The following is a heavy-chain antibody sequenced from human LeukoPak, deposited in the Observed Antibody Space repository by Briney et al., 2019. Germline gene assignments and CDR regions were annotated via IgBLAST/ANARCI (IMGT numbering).Heavy chain of an antibody. CDR3: ARSGGVLRFLEWLPPYFDY. J-gene: IGHJ4*02. V-gene: IGHV3-13*01. CDR1: GFTFSSYD. Sequence: GGSLRLSCAASGFTFSSYDMHWVRQATGKGLEWVSAIGTAGDTYYPGSVKGRFTISRGNAKNSLYLQMNSLRAGDTAVYYCARSGGVLRFLEWLPPYFDYWGQGTLVTVSS. CDR2: IGTAGDT. D-gene: IGHD3-3*01.